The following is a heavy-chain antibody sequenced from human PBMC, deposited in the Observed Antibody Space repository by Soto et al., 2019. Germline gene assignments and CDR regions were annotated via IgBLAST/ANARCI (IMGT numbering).Heavy chain of an antibody. J-gene: IGHJ4*02. V-gene: IGHV3-74*01. CDR3: ARGGAMGVDY. CDR1: GFTFNTHW. CDR2: IYFDGITT. Sequence: GGSLRPSSTASGFTFNTHWMHWVRQAPGKGLVWVSRIYFDGITTNYADSVKGRLTVSRDNAKNTVYLHVNTLRDEDTAVYYCARGGAMGVDYWGQGTLVTVYS. D-gene: IGHD1-26*01.